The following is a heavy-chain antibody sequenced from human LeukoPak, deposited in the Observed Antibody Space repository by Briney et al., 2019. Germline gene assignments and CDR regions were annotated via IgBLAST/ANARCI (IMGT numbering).Heavy chain of an antibody. D-gene: IGHD3-10*01. CDR3: ARGGASWFIDY. Sequence: ASVKVSCKASGYTFTDYFMYWVRQAPGQGLEWMGRINPNTGGTRYSQKFPGRVTMTRDTSINTAYMELSSLRSDDTALYYCARGGASWFIDYWDQGTLVTVSS. CDR1: GYTFTDYF. V-gene: IGHV1-2*06. J-gene: IGHJ4*02. CDR2: INPNTGGT.